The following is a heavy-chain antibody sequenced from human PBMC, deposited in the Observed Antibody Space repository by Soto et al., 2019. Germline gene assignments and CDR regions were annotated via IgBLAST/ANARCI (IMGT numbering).Heavy chain of an antibody. CDR2: ISESGSYT. CDR3: AKHDYGEYKLYDC. Sequence: EVQLLESGGGLVQPGGSLRLSCAASGFTFSNYAMTWVRQAPGKWLEWVSSISESGSYTFYADSVKGRFTISRDNFRNTLYLQMNSLRAEDTAVYYCAKHDYGEYKLYDCWGQGTLVTVSS. CDR1: GFTFSNYA. V-gene: IGHV3-23*01. D-gene: IGHD4-17*01. J-gene: IGHJ4*02.